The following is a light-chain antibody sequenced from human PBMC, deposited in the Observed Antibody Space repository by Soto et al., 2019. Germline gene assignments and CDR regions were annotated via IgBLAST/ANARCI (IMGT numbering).Light chain of an antibody. CDR1: QSISSW. Sequence: DIPMTQSPSTLSASVGDRVTITCRASQSISSWLAWYQQKPGKAPKLLIYKASNLASGVPSRFSGSGSGTAFTLTSISLQPDDFETYYCQQYKSYWTFGQGTKVEIK. J-gene: IGKJ1*01. V-gene: IGKV1-5*03. CDR2: KAS. CDR3: QQYKSYWT.